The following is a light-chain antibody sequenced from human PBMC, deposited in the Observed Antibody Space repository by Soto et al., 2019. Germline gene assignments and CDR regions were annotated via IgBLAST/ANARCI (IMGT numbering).Light chain of an antibody. V-gene: IGLV4-69*01. CDR3: QTWGTGPWV. Sequence: QLVLTQSPSASASLGASVKVTCTLSSGHSSYAIAWHQQQPEKGPRYLMKLNSDGSHSKGDGIPDRFSGSSSGAERYLTISSLQSEDEADYYCQTWGTGPWVFGGGTQLTVL. CDR1: SGHSSYA. J-gene: IGLJ3*02. CDR2: LNSDGSH.